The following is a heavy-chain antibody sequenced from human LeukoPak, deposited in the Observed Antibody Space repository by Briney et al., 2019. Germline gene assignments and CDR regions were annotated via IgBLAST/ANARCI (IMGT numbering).Heavy chain of an antibody. CDR3: ARDSVATTIDY. CDR2: VFYSGTT. D-gene: IGHD5-12*01. V-gene: IGHV4-59*12. J-gene: IGHJ4*02. CDR1: GGSISGYY. Sequence: SETLSLTCTVAGGSISGYYWSWIRQSPGKGLEWIGYVFYSGTTKYNPSLESRVTISVDTSKNQFSLKLSSVTAADTAVYYCARDSVATTIDYWGQGTLVTVSS.